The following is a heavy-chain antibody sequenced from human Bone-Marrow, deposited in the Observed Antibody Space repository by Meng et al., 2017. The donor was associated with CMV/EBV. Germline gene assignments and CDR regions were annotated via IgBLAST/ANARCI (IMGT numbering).Heavy chain of an antibody. CDR2: IYPGDSDT. D-gene: IGHD4-17*01. CDR1: GYSFTNYW. V-gene: IGHV5-51*01. CDR3: ARPPHGDYIDN. Sequence: ISCKASGYSFTNYWIGWVRQMPGKGLEWMGIIYPGDSDTRYSPSFQGQVTISADKSITTAYLQWSSLKASDTAIYYCARPPHGDYIDNWGQGTLVTVSS. J-gene: IGHJ4*02.